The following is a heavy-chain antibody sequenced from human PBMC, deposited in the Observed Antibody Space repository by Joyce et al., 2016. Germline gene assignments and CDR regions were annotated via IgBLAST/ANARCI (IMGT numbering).Heavy chain of an antibody. D-gene: IGHD1-1*01. Sequence: EVQLVESGGGLVKPGGSLRLSCVASGFTFNSFTMIGVRQAPGKGLEWVSSISNNSTYIYYADSVKGRFTISRDDAKNSLYLQMYSLRADDTALYYCATRSTRASGNWGQGTRVTVSS. J-gene: IGHJ4*02. V-gene: IGHV3-21*06. CDR3: ATRSTRASGN. CDR2: ISNNSTYI. CDR1: GFTFNSFT.